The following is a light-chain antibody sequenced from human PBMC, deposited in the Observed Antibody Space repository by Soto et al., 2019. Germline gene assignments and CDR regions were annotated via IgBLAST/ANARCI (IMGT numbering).Light chain of an antibody. J-gene: IGKJ2*01. CDR3: QQQGT. Sequence: EIVLTQFPGTLSLSPGERATLSCRPSQSLSSSYLVWYQQKPGQAPRLLIYAASRRATGIPDRFSGRGSSTEYTLTISRLEPEDSAVYYCQQQGTFGQGTKLEIK. CDR1: QSLSSSY. V-gene: IGKV3-20*01. CDR2: AAS.